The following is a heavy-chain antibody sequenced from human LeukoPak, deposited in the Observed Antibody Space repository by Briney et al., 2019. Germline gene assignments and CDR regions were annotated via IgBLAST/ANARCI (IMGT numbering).Heavy chain of an antibody. Sequence: GGSLRLSCAASGFTVSNNYMSWVRQAPGKGLEWVSIIYSGDTTYYADSVKGRFTISRDNSKDTLYLQMNSLRAEDTAVYYCARVSGGYNIDWGQGTLVTVSS. CDR3: ARVSGGYNID. V-gene: IGHV3-53*01. D-gene: IGHD5-24*01. J-gene: IGHJ4*02. CDR2: IYSGDTT. CDR1: GFTVSNNY.